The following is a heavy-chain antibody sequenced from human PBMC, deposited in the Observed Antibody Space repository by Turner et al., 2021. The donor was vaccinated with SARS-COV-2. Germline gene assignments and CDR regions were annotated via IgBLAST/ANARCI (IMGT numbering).Heavy chain of an antibody. D-gene: IGHD3-10*01. CDR3: ARLLNPGSYYYYYYGMDV. CDR2: IYYSGST. Sequence: QLQLQESGPGLVKPSETLSLTCTVSGGSISSSNYYWGWIRQPPGKGLEWMWSIYYSGSTYYNPSLKSRVTISVDTSKNQFSLKLSSVTAADTAVYYCARLLNPGSYYYYYYGMDVWGQGTTVTVSS. J-gene: IGHJ6*02. V-gene: IGHV4-39*01. CDR1: GGSISSSNYY.